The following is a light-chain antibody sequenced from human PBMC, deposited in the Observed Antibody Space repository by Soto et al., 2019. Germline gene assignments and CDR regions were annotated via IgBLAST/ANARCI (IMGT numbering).Light chain of an antibody. CDR1: QDISNY. V-gene: IGKV1-33*01. CDR3: QQYDKLPIT. Sequence: DIQMTQSPSSLSASVGDRVTITCQASQDISNYLNWYQHKPGKAPKLLIYDASNLETGVPSRFSGSGSGTDFTFTISSLQPEDIATYYCQQYDKLPITFGPGTKVDIK. CDR2: DAS. J-gene: IGKJ3*01.